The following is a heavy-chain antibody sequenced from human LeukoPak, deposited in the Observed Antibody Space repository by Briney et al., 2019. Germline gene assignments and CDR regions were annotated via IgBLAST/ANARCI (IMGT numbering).Heavy chain of an antibody. Sequence: PGGSLRLSCAASGFTFDDYAMHWVRQAPGKGPEWVSGISWNSGSISYADSVKGRFTISRDNVKNSLYLQMNSLRAEDTALYYCAKDGFSSGWSRYFFDYWGQGTLVTVSS. V-gene: IGHV3-9*01. D-gene: IGHD6-19*01. CDR3: AKDGFSSGWSRYFFDY. CDR2: ISWNSGSI. CDR1: GFTFDDYA. J-gene: IGHJ4*02.